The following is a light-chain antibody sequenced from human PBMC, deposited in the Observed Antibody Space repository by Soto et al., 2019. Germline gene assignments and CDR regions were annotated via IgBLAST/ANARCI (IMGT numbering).Light chain of an antibody. CDR1: QSVSSN. CDR2: GAS. Sequence: EIVMTQSPATLSVSPGERATLSCRASQSVSSNLAWYQQKPGQAPRLLIYGASTRATGIPARFSGSGSGTEFILTISSLQSEDFAVYYCQQYNNFITFGQGTRLEIK. V-gene: IGKV3-15*01. J-gene: IGKJ5*01. CDR3: QQYNNFIT.